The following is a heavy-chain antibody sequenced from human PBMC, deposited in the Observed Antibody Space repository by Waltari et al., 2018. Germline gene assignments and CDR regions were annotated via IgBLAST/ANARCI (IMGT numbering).Heavy chain of an antibody. V-gene: IGHV1-69*14. Sequence: QVQLVQSGAEVKKPGSSVKVSCKASGGTFRSYAISWVRQAPGQGLEWMGGIIPIFGTANYGQKFQGRVTITADKSTSTADMELSSLRSEDTAVYYGAREEGGGSGSYLTDDAFDIWGQGTMVTVSS. D-gene: IGHD1-26*01. CDR3: AREEGGGSGSYLTDDAFDI. J-gene: IGHJ3*02. CDR1: GGTFRSYA. CDR2: IIPIFGTA.